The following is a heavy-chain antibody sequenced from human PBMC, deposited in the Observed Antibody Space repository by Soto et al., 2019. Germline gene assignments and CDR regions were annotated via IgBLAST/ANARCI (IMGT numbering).Heavy chain of an antibody. CDR3: ARRYSGGRAFDI. CDR2: ISSSGNTI. Sequence: QVQLVESGGGLVRPGGSLRLSCAASEFTFSDYYMSWIRQAPGQGLEWVSYISSSGNTIYYADSVKGRFTISRDNAKNSLYLQMNRLRAEDTAVYYWARRYSGGRAFDICGQGTMVTVSS. CDR1: EFTFSDYY. V-gene: IGHV3-11*01. D-gene: IGHD5-12*01. J-gene: IGHJ3*02.